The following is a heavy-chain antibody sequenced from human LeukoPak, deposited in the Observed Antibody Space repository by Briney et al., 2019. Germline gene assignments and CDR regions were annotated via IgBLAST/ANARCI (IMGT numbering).Heavy chain of an antibody. CDR1: GYTFIDYY. Sequence: GASVKVSCKASGYTFIDYYIHWVRQAPGQGLEWMGWINPNSGGTNYAQKFQGRVTVTRDTSISTAYMELSRLRSDDTAVYYCARVLPGYCSGGSCSNSPFDYWGQGTLVTVSS. CDR3: ARVLPGYCSGGSCSNSPFDY. D-gene: IGHD2-15*01. J-gene: IGHJ4*02. V-gene: IGHV1-2*02. CDR2: INPNSGGT.